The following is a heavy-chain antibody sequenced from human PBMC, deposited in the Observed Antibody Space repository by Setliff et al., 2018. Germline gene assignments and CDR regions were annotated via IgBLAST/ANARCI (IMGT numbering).Heavy chain of an antibody. CDR3: ARSFSRREKFLLDY. CDR1: GYSFGNYG. Sequence: GASVKVSCKASGYSFGNYGMSWVRQAPGQGLEWMGWIIPILGIANYAQKFQGRVTITADKSTSTAYMELSSLRSEDTAVYYCARSFSRREKFLLDYWGQGALVTVSS. CDR2: IIPILGIA. J-gene: IGHJ4*02. V-gene: IGHV1-69*10.